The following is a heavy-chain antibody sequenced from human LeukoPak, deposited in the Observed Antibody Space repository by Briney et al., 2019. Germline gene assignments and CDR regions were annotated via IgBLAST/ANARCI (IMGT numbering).Heavy chain of an antibody. Sequence: PGGSLRLSCAASGFTFRNYGMHWVRLAPGKGLEWVAFIRYDGSIKYYVDSVKGRFTVSRGNSKNTLYVQMNSLRAEDTAVYYCAKDVNVGGDYFDYWGQGTLVTVSS. CDR3: AKDVNVGGDYFDY. CDR1: GFTFRNYG. J-gene: IGHJ4*02. D-gene: IGHD3-10*01. CDR2: IRYDGSIK. V-gene: IGHV3-30*02.